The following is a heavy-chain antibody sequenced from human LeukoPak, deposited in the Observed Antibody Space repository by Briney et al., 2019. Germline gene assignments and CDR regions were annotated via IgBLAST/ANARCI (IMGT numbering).Heavy chain of an antibody. Sequence: ASVKVSCKASGYIFTGYYIHWVRQAPGQGLEWMGWINPNSDDTNYAQKFQGRVTMTGDTSISTVYTELSRLTSDDTAVYYCARGESRDLLHAFHIWGQGTMVTVSS. D-gene: IGHD1-26*01. J-gene: IGHJ3*02. V-gene: IGHV1-2*02. CDR3: ARGESRDLLHAFHI. CDR1: GYIFTGYY. CDR2: INPNSDDT.